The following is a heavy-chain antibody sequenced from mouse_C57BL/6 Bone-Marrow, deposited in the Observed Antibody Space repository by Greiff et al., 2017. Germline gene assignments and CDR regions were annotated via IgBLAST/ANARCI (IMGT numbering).Heavy chain of an antibody. J-gene: IGHJ2*01. V-gene: IGHV14-4*01. CDR1: GFNIKDDY. Sequence: VQLQQSGAELVRPGASVKLSCTASGFNIKDDYMHWVKQRPEQGLEWIGWLDPENGDTEYASKFQGKATITADTSSNTAYLQLSSLTSEDTAVXYCTTSIGLRYYFDYWGQGTTLTVSS. CDR3: TTSIGLRYYFDY. CDR2: LDPENGDT. D-gene: IGHD2-2*01.